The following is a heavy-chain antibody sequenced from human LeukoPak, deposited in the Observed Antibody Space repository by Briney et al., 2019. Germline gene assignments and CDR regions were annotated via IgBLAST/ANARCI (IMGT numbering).Heavy chain of an antibody. CDR2: INPSTGYS. J-gene: IGHJ3*02. V-gene: IGHV1-2*06. CDR1: GYSVIGHF. Sequence: ASVKVSCKASGYSVIGHFIHWVRQAAGQGLEWLGRINPSTGYSDFAEKFQARVSLTTATSINAAYLELSSLKSDDTAVYYCARGSPEPKIFGVSVRVVGAEAFDIWGLGSVVTVSS. CDR3: ARGSPEPKIFGVSVRVVGAEAFDI. D-gene: IGHD3-3*01.